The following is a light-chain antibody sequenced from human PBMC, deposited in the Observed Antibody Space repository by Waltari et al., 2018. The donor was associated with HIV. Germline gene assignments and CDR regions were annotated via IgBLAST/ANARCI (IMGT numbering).Light chain of an antibody. J-gene: IGLJ1*01. CDR1: SSNIGSNT. CDR3: AAWDDSLNGLV. CDR2: SNN. V-gene: IGLV1-44*01. Sequence: QSVLTQPPSASGTPGQRVTISCSGSSSNIGSNTVNWYQQLPGTAPKLLIYSNNQRPSGVPDRFAGSKSDTSASLAISGLQSEDEADYYCAAWDDSLNGLVFGTGTKVTVL.